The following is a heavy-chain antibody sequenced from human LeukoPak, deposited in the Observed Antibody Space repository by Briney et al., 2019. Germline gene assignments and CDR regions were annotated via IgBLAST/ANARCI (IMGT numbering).Heavy chain of an antibody. CDR2: ISATGSDV. V-gene: IGHV3-21*04. Sequence: GGSLRLSCAGSGFAFESFTMTWVRQAPGKGLEWVSLISATGSDVNYAESVRGRFTISRDNAKNSLFLLMDSLRVEDTAIYYCAKGLFSAYDKYLDSWGQGTLVTVSS. J-gene: IGHJ4*02. CDR3: AKGLFSAYDKYLDS. D-gene: IGHD5-12*01. CDR1: GFAFESFT.